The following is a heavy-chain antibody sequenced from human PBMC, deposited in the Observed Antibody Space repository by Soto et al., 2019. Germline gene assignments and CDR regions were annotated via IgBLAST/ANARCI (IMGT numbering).Heavy chain of an antibody. J-gene: IGHJ3*02. Sequence: GASVKVSCKVSGYTLTELSMHWVRQAPGKGLEWMGGFDPEDGETIYAQKFQGRVTMTEDTSTDTAYMELSSLRSDDTAVYYCARDLQFYSDSSGYRDVFDIWGQGTMVTVSS. CDR2: FDPEDGET. D-gene: IGHD3-22*01. CDR1: GYTLTELS. V-gene: IGHV1-24*01. CDR3: ARDLQFYSDSSGYRDVFDI.